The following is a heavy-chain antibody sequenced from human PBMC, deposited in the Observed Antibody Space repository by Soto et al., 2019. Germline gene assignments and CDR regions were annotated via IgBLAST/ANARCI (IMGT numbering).Heavy chain of an antibody. V-gene: IGHV1-69*13. CDR3: ARAGYCXGGSCLPRYDYYYGMDV. J-gene: IGHJ6*02. CDR1: GGTFSSYA. CDR2: IIPIFGTA. D-gene: IGHD2-15*01. Sequence: ASVKVSCKASGGTFSSYAISWVRQAPGQGLEWMGGIIPIFGTANYAQKFQGRVTITADESTSTAYMELSSLRSEDTAVYYCARAGYCXGGSCLPRYDYYYGMDVWGQGTTVTVSS.